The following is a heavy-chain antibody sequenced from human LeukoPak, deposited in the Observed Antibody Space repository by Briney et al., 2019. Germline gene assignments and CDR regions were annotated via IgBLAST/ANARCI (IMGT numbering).Heavy chain of an antibody. J-gene: IGHJ6*02. CDR3: ARHYGDYYYYGMDV. D-gene: IGHD4/OR15-4a*01. V-gene: IGHV4-39*01. Sequence: SETLSLTCTVSGGSISSSSYYWGWLRQPPGKGLEWIGSIYYSGSTYYNPSLKCRVTISVDTSKNQFSLKLSSVTAADTAVYYCARHYGDYYYYGMDVWGQGTTVTVSS. CDR2: IYYSGST. CDR1: GGSISSSSYY.